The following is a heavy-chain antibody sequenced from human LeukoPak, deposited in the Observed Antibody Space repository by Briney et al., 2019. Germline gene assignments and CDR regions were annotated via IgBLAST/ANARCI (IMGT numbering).Heavy chain of an antibody. Sequence: GGSLRLSCAASGFTFSSYSMNWVRQAPGKGLEWVSYISSSSSTIYYADSVKGRFTISRDNAKNSLYPQMNSLRDEDTAVYYCARAGGVDYWGQGTLVTVSS. J-gene: IGHJ4*02. CDR3: ARAGGVDY. CDR2: ISSSSSTI. D-gene: IGHD1-26*01. CDR1: GFTFSSYS. V-gene: IGHV3-48*02.